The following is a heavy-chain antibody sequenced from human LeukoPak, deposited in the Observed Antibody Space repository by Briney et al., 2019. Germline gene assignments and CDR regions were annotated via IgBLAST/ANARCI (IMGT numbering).Heavy chain of an antibody. Sequence: GGSLRLSCAASGFTFSSYGMSWVRKAPGTGLGWVSAISGSGGSTSYADPVKGRLTTSRDNTNNTQYFQMNTSRADATAAYYFARDDYCYDSSGYLHWGQGTLVTVSS. D-gene: IGHD3-22*01. CDR1: GFTFSSYG. CDR3: ARDDYCYDSSGYLH. J-gene: IGHJ4*02. CDR2: ISGSGGST. V-gene: IGHV3-23*01.